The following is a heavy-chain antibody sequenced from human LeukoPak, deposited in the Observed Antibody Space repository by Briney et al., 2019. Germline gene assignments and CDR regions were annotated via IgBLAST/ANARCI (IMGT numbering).Heavy chain of an antibody. CDR3: AKDPSDYGDYGGFDY. Sequence: TGGSLRLSCAASGFTVSSNYMSWVRQPPGKGLEWVSVIYSGGSAYYPDSVKGRFTISRDNSKNTLYLQMNSLRAEDTAVYYCAKDPSDYGDYGGFDYWGQGTLVTVSS. CDR1: GFTVSSNY. J-gene: IGHJ4*02. CDR2: IYSGGSA. V-gene: IGHV3-66*01. D-gene: IGHD4-17*01.